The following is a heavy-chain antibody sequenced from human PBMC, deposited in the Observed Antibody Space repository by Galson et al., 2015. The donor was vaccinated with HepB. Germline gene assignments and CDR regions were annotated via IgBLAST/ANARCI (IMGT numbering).Heavy chain of an antibody. J-gene: IGHJ4*02. V-gene: IGHV1-18*01. CDR3: ARDVSWNLDS. CDR1: GYSFTNYG. Sequence: SVKVSCKASGYSFTNYGISWVRQAPGQGLEWMGWISTYKGKTKYAQKVQGRVTMTTDTSMSTAYMELRRLTSDDTAVYYCARDVSWNLDSWSQGTLVTVSS. CDR2: ISTYKGKT. D-gene: IGHD1-1*01.